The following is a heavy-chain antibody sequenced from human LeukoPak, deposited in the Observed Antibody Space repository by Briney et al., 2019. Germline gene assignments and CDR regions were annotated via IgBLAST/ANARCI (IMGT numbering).Heavy chain of an antibody. V-gene: IGHV3-30*04. CDR1: GFTFSNYA. CDR2: ISYDESNK. Sequence: AGGSLRLSCGASGFTFSNYAMHWVRQAPGKGLEWVAVISYDESNKYYADSVKGRFTISRDNSKNTLYLQMNSLRGEDTAVYYCARGTIYSIFGVVIPPNYWGQGTLVTVSS. D-gene: IGHD3-3*02. CDR3: ARGTIYSIFGVVIPPNY. J-gene: IGHJ4*02.